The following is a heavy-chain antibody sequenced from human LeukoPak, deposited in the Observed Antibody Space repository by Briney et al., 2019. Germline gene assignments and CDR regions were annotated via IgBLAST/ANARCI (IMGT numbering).Heavy chain of an antibody. Sequence: GGSLRLSCAASGFTFSSYGMHWVRQAPGKGLEWVAVIWYDGSNKYYADSVKGRFTISRDNSKNTLYLQMNSLRAEDTSVFYCATDRDFTSPSSDYFGGGFDIWGQGTMVTVSS. D-gene: IGHD6-19*01. CDR3: ATDRDFTSPSSDYFGGGFDI. V-gene: IGHV3-30*02. CDR1: GFTFSSYG. J-gene: IGHJ3*02. CDR2: IWYDGSNK.